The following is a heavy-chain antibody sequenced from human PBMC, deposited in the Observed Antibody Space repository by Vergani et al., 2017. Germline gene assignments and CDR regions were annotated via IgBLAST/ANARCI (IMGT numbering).Heavy chain of an antibody. Sequence: QVQLVQSGAEVKKPGSSVKVSCKASGGTFSSYAISWVRQAPGQGLEWMGRIIPIFGTANYAQKFQGRVTITADESTSTAYMELSSLRSEYTAVYYCARDKGYYCDSTRFGGFDPWGQGTLVTVSS. CDR2: IIPIFGTA. CDR3: ARDKGYYCDSTRFGGFDP. D-gene: IGHD3-22*01. J-gene: IGHJ5*02. V-gene: IGHV1-69*13. CDR1: GGTFSSYA.